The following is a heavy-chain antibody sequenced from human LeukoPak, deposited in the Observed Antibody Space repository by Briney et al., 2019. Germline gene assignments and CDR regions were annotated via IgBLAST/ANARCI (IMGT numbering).Heavy chain of an antibody. Sequence: SETLSLTCAVYGGSFSGYYWSWIRQPPGKGLEWIGEINHSGSTNYNPSLKSRVTISVDTSKNQFSLKLSSVTAADTAVYYCAVRGLRLGEKWGQGTLVTVSS. CDR3: AVRGLRLGEK. CDR1: GGSFSGYY. D-gene: IGHD3-16*01. V-gene: IGHV4-34*01. J-gene: IGHJ4*02. CDR2: INHSGST.